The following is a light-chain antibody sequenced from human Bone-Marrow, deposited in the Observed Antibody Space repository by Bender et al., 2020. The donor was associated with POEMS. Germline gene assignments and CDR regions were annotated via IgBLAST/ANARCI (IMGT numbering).Light chain of an antibody. CDR2: DVS. CDR1: SSDVGAYNY. J-gene: IGLJ2*01. V-gene: IGLV2-14*03. CDR3: SSHMTGNYLV. Sequence: QSALTQPASVSGSPGQSITISCAGTSSDVGAYNYVSWYQQHPGKAPKLVIYDVSNRPSGVSNRFSGSKSGNTASLTISGLQAEDEADYYCSSHMTGNYLVFGGGTKLTVL.